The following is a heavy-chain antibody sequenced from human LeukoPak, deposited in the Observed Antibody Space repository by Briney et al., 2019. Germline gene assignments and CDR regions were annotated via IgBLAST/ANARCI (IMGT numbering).Heavy chain of an antibody. CDR3: ARARETIFGVGNNWFDP. J-gene: IGHJ5*02. CDR1: GFTFSSYS. V-gene: IGHV3-21*01. CDR2: ISSSSSYI. Sequence: GGSLRLSCAASGFTFSSYSMNWVRQAPGKGLEWVSSISSSSSYIYYADSVKGRFTISRDNAKNSLYLQMNSLRAEDTAVYYCARARETIFGVGNNWFDPWGQGTLVTVSS. D-gene: IGHD3-3*01.